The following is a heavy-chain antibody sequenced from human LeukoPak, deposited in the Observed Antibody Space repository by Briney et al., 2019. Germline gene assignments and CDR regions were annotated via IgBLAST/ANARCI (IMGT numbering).Heavy chain of an antibody. V-gene: IGHV4-39*01. CDR3: ARAFRARYFDL. CDR1: GGSITTSSYY. J-gene: IGHJ2*01. Sequence: PSETLSLTCTVSGGSITTSSYYWGWIRQPPGRGLVWFGFIYYSGSTYYNPSLKGRVTISVDTSKNQFSLKLSSVTAADTAVYYCARAFRARYFDLWGRGTLVTVSS. D-gene: IGHD2/OR15-2a*01. CDR2: IYYSGST.